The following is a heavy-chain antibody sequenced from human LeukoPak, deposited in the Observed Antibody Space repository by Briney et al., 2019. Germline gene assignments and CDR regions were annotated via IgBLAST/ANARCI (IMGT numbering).Heavy chain of an antibody. CDR3: ATGITGTKGTYYYYYYMDV. D-gene: IGHD1-20*01. CDR2: INPSGGST. V-gene: IGHV1-46*01. CDR1: GYTLTSYY. J-gene: IGHJ6*03. Sequence: GASVKVSCKASGYTLTSYYMHWVRQAPGQGLEWMGIINPSGGSTSYAQKFQGRVTITTDESTSTAYMELSSLRSEDTAVYYCATGITGTKGTYYYYYYMDVWGKGTTVTVSS.